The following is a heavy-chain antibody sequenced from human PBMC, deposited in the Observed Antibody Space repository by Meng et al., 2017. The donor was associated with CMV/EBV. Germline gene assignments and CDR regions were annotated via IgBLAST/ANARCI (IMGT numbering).Heavy chain of an antibody. CDR2: IIPIFGTA. CDR3: ARVFAPNYDFWSGQRFDP. D-gene: IGHD3-3*01. CDR1: TFSRYA. Sequence: TFSRYAISWVRQAPGQGLEWMGGIIPIFGTANYAQKFQGRVTITADESTSTAYMELSSLRSEDTAVYYCARVFAPNYDFWSGQRFDPWGQGTLVTVSS. J-gene: IGHJ5*02. V-gene: IGHV1-69*01.